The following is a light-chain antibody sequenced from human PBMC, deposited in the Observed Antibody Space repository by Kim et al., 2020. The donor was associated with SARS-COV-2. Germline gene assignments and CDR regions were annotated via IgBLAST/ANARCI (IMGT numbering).Light chain of an antibody. V-gene: IGKV1-9*01. CDR2: SAS. J-gene: IGKJ1*01. CDR3: HQFNSYPRS. CDR1: QGISNY. Sequence: AWVGDRVTITCRASQGISNYLAWYQQNPGKAPKLLIYSASTLQSGVPSRFRGSGSGTDFTLTISSLQPEDFATYSCHQFNSYPRSFGQGTKVDIK.